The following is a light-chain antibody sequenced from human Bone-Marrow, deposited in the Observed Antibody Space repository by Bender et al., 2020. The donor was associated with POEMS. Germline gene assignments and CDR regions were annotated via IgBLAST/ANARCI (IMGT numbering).Light chain of an antibody. CDR1: SSDVGGYNY. V-gene: IGLV2-14*03. Sequence: QSALTQPASVSGSPGQSITISCTGTSSDVGGYNYVSWYQQHPGKGPKVVIYDVRVRASGVSYRFSGSKSDNTASLTISGLQAEDEADYYCGSYTSNSPYVFGTGTKVTVL. J-gene: IGLJ1*01. CDR2: DVR. CDR3: GSYTSNSPYV.